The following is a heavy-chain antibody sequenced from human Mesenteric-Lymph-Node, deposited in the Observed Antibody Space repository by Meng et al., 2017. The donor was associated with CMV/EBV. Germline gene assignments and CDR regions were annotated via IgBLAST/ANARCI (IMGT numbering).Heavy chain of an antibody. CDR1: GYTLTDFY. V-gene: IGHV1-46*01. CDR2: INPSGGST. J-gene: IGHJ5*02. D-gene: IGHD1-1*01. CDR3: ARAPTTGNWFDP. Sequence: ASVKVSCKASGYTLTDFYLHWVRQAPGQGLEWMGIINPSGGSTSYAQKFQGRVTMTRDTSTSTVYMELSSLRSEDAAVYYCARAPTTGNWFDPWGQGTLVTVSS.